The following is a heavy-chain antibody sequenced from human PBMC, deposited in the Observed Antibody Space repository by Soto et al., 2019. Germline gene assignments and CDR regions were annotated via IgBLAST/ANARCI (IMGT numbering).Heavy chain of an antibody. Sequence: GGSLRLSCAASGFTVSSNYMSWVRQAPGKGLEWVSVIYSGGSTYYADSVKGRFTISRDNAKNSLYLQMNSLRAEDTAVYYCARSSIAVGSLLYDYWGQGTLVTVSS. J-gene: IGHJ4*02. CDR2: IYSGGST. V-gene: IGHV3-66*01. CDR1: GFTVSSNY. CDR3: ARSSIAVGSLLYDY. D-gene: IGHD6-19*01.